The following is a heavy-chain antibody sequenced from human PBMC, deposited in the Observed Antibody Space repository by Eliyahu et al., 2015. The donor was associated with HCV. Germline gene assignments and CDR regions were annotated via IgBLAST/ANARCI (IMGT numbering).Heavy chain of an antibody. CDR1: GFTFSQSW. V-gene: IGHV3-7*01. Sequence: EVQLVESGGGLVQAGGSLSXSCAASGFTFSQSWMSWVRQAPGKGLELVANLKHDSIDMNYVDSVKGRFTISRDNTKNSLYLQMNDLRDEDTAVYYCAKTHTFGYDYFDSWGQGTLVTVSS. D-gene: IGHD3-16*01. CDR2: LKHDSIDM. J-gene: IGHJ4*02. CDR3: AKTHTFGYDYFDS.